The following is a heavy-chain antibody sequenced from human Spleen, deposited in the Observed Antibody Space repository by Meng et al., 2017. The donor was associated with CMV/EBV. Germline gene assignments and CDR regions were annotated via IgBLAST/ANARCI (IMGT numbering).Heavy chain of an antibody. CDR1: FRGCG. CDR3: ARDRDSATRDGLFGMDV. Sequence: FRGCGNRGGRQAPGQGREWMGAIIPFVSATKYAQRFKGRVTFTFTRDATTTTVNMELNNLRPDDAAVYYCARDRDSATRDGLFGMDVWGQGTTVTVSS. J-gene: IGHJ6*02. D-gene: IGHD4-11*01. V-gene: IGHV1-69*05. CDR2: IIPFVSAT.